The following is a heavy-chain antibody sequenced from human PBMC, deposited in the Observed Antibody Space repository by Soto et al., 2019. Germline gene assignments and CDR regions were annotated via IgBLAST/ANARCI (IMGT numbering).Heavy chain of an antibody. Sequence: ASETLSLTCTVSGGSISSGCYYWSWIRQHPGKGLEWIGYIYYSGSTYYNPSLKSRVTISVDTSKNQFSLKLSSVTAADTAVYYCARGYNWNYMNVWGKGTTVTVPS. D-gene: IGHD1-20*01. V-gene: IGHV4-31*03. CDR2: IYYSGST. CDR1: GGSISSGCYY. J-gene: IGHJ6*03. CDR3: ARGYNWNYMNV.